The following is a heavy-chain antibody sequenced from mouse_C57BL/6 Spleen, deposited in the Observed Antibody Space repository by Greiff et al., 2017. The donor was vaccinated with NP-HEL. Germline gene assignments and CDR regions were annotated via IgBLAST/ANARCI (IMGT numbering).Heavy chain of an antibody. CDR3: ARDHYGSSYWFAY. CDR1: GFTFSSYA. D-gene: IGHD1-1*01. V-gene: IGHV5-4*01. CDR2: ISDGGSYT. J-gene: IGHJ3*01. Sequence: EVQGVESGGGLVKPGGSLKLSCAASGFTFSSYAMSWVRQTPEKRLEWVATISDGGSYTYYPDNVKGRFTISRDNAKNNLYLQMSHLKSEDTAMYYCARDHYGSSYWFAYWGQGTLVTVSA.